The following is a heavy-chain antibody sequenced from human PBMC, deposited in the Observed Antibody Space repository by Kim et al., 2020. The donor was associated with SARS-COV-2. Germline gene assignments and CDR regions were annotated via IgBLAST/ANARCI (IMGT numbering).Heavy chain of an antibody. V-gene: IGHV3-30-3*01. Sequence: GGSLRLSCAASGFTFRSSAMHWVRQAPGKGLEWVAVISYDGCNKYYADSVKGRFTISRDNSKNTLYLQMNSLRAEDTAVYYCARDPDSSGYYYTVYYYFGIDDWGQGTTFTVSS. D-gene: IGHD3-22*01. J-gene: IGHJ6*02. CDR3: ARDPDSSGYYYTVYYYFGIDD. CDR1: GFTFRSSA. CDR2: ISYDGCNK.